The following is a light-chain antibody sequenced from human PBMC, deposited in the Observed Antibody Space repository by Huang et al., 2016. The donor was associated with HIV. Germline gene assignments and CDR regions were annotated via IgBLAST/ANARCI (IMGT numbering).Light chain of an antibody. CDR3: QQYGDFPIT. J-gene: IGKJ5*01. V-gene: IGKV1-33*01. Sequence: DIQMTQSPSSLSTSIKDTVTITCQASHDITNYLNWYQQKPGKVPKLLIYDASNLKTGVPSRFSGSGSGTDFTLTISGLQPEDIATYYCQQYGDFPITFGQGTRLEMK. CDR2: DAS. CDR1: HDITNY.